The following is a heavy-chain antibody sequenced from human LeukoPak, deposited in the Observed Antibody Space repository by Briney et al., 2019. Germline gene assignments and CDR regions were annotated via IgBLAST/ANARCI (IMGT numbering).Heavy chain of an antibody. CDR1: GGSISSSNW. V-gene: IGHV3-11*04. D-gene: IGHD1-26*01. CDR2: IGSTI. J-gene: IGHJ6*03. Sequence: PSETLSLTCAVSGGSISSSNWWSWVRQPPGKGLEWVSYIGSTIYYADSVKGRFTISRDNAKNSLYLQMNSLRAEDTAVYYCARDRGIVGTTGYYYMDVWGKGTTVTVSS. CDR3: ARDRGIVGTTGYYYMDV.